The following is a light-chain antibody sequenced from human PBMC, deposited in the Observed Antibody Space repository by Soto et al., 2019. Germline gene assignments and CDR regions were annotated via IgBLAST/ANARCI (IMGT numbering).Light chain of an antibody. Sequence: QSALTQPASVSGSPGQSITISCTGTSSDIGYYDYVSWYQHHSGKAPKLIIYEVNNRPSGVSNRFSGSKSVNTASLTISGLQAEYEADYYCSSHSSSSAYYVFGTCTQRTVL. CDR2: EVN. CDR1: SSDIGYYDY. CDR3: SSHSSSSAYYV. V-gene: IGLV2-14*01. J-gene: IGLJ1*01.